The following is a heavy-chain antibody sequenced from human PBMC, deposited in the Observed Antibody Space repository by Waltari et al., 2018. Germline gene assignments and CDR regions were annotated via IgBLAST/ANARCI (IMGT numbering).Heavy chain of an antibody. Sequence: QVQLQQWGAGLLKPSETLSLTCAVYGGSFSGYYWSWIRQPPGKGLEWIGEINHSGSTNNNPSLKSRVTISVDTSKNQFSLKRSSVTAADTAVYYCARAVKSPYSSSWYGWFFDYWGQGTLVTVSS. D-gene: IGHD6-13*01. J-gene: IGHJ4*02. CDR3: ARAVKSPYSSSWYGWFFDY. V-gene: IGHV4-34*01. CDR2: INHSGST. CDR1: GGSFSGYY.